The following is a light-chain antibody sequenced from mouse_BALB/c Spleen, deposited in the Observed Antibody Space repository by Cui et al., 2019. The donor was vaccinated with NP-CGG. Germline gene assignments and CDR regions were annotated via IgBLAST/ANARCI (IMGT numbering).Light chain of an antibody. V-gene: IGLV1*01. CDR2: GTH. CDR1: TGVVTTGNY. J-gene: IGLJ1*01. Sequence: QAVVTQESALTTSPGATVTLTCRSSTGVVTTGNYANWVQEKPDHLFTGLIGGTHNRAPGVPARFSGSLIGDKSALTITGAQTEDEAIYFCALWYSNHWVFGGGTKLTVL. CDR3: ALWYSNHWV.